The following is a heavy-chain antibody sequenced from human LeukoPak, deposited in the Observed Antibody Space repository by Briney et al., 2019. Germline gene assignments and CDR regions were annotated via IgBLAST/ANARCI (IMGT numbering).Heavy chain of an antibody. CDR1: GFTFNTFN. Sequence: GRSLRLSCAASGFTFNTFNMNWVRQAPGKGLEWVSAISGNGSSTYYADSVKGRITISRDNSKTTLYLQMNSLRAEDTAVYNCDKLLCSSTSCGDYWGQGTLVTVSS. CDR3: DKLLCSSTSCGDY. CDR2: ISGNGSST. D-gene: IGHD2-2*01. V-gene: IGHV3-23*01. J-gene: IGHJ4*02.